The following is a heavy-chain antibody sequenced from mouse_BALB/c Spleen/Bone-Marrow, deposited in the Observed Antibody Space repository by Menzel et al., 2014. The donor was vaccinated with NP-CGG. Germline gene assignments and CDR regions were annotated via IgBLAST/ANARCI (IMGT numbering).Heavy chain of an antibody. CDR3: ARSGDSSGYGFAY. D-gene: IGHD3-2*01. CDR2: IYPGGGST. Sequence: LVESGPELVKPGALVKISCKASGYTFTSYDINWVKQKPGQGLEWIGWIYPGGGSTKYNEKFKGKATLTADKSSSTAYMQLSSLTSENSAVYFCARSGDSSGYGFAYWGQGTLVTVSA. CDR1: GYTFTSYD. V-gene: IGHV1S33*01. J-gene: IGHJ3*01.